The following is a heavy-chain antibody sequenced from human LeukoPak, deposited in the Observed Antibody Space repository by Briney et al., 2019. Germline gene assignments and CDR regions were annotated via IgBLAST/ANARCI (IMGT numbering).Heavy chain of an antibody. Sequence: GGSLRLSCAPSGFTFSNYVMSWVRQAPGEGLEWVAAIVGGATTYYPDYVKGRFTISRDNSKNTLYLKMNSLSAEDTAIYYCAKAGRLQGVAGWIDYWGQGTLVTVS. CDR3: AKAGRLQGVAGWIDY. D-gene: IGHD6-19*01. CDR2: IVGGATT. CDR1: GFTFSNYV. J-gene: IGHJ4*02. V-gene: IGHV3-23*01.